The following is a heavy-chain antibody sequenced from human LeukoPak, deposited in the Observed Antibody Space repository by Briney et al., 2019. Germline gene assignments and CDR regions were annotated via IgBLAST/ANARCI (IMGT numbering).Heavy chain of an antibody. D-gene: IGHD6-25*01. V-gene: IGHV3-48*01. Sequence: GGSLRLSCAASGFTLNTYTMNWVRQPPGKGLEWVSHIGTSSTTIYYADSVKGRFTISRDNAKNSLYLQMNSLRADDTAVYYCARFAAGGSYYYYMDVWGKGTTVTVSS. J-gene: IGHJ6*03. CDR2: IGTSSTTI. CDR3: ARFAAGGSYYYYMDV. CDR1: GFTLNTYT.